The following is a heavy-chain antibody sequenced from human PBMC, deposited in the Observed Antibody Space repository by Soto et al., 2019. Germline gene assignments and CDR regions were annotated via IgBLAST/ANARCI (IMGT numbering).Heavy chain of an antibody. V-gene: IGHV4-39*01. Sequence: QLQLQEPGPGLLKPSETLSLTCTVSGASISSSDYYWGWIRQPPGKGLEWIGSIFYNGNTYYSPSLKSRLTISRDTSKSQFSLKLSSVTAAHTAVYFCARHRYGYGLDVWGHGTTVTVS. D-gene: IGHD3-9*01. CDR2: IFYNGNT. CDR1: GASISSSDYY. J-gene: IGHJ6*02. CDR3: ARHRYGYGLDV.